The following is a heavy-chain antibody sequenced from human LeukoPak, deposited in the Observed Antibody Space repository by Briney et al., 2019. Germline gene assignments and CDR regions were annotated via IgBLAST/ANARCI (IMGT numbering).Heavy chain of an antibody. CDR1: GFTFSTYA. CDR3: AKMVAASDY. V-gene: IGHV3-23*01. D-gene: IGHD6-13*01. CDR2: ISGSGGST. J-gene: IGHJ4*02. Sequence: GGSLRLSCAASGFTFSTYAMSWVRQAPGKGLEWVSGISGSGGSTYYADSVKGRFAISRDNSKNTLYLQMNSLRAEDTAVYYCAKMVAASDYWGQGTLVTVSS.